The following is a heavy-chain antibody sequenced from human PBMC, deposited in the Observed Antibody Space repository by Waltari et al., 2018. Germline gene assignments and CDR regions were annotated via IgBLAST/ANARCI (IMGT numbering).Heavy chain of an antibody. CDR3: AKQIYGSINSFRDY. Sequence: EVHLVESGGGLVQPGGSRRLSCAASGFTFSSCALTWVRQAPGKGLEWVSTITNSGGDTYYADSVKGRFTISRDNSKNTLYLQMNSLRVDDTAVYYCAKQIYGSINSFRDYWGQGALVTVSS. J-gene: IGHJ4*02. V-gene: IGHV3-23*04. CDR1: GFTFSSCA. D-gene: IGHD3-3*02. CDR2: ITNSGGDT.